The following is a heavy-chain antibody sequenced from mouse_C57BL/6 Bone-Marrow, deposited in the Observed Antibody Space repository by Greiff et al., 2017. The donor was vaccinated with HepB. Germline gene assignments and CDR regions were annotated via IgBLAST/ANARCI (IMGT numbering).Heavy chain of an antibody. J-gene: IGHJ4*01. CDR1: GYSITSGYY. V-gene: IGHV3-6*01. Sequence: VQLQESGPGLVKPSQSLSLTCSVTGYSITSGYYWNWIRQFPGNKLEWMGYISYDGSNNYNPSLKNRISITRDTSKNQFFLKLNSVTTEDTATYYCARGIDAMDYWGQGTSVTVSS. CDR3: ARGIDAMDY. CDR2: ISYDGSN.